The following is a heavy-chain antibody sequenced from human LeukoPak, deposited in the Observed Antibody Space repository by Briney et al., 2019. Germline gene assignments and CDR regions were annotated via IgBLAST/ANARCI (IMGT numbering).Heavy chain of an antibody. D-gene: IGHD3-16*02. V-gene: IGHV4-38-2*01. CDR3: ARGSRFGVLSSMDV. Sequence: SETLSLTCAVSGYSISSGYYWGWIRQPPGKGLEWIGSIYHSGSTYYNPSLKSRVTISVDTSKNQFSLKLSSVTAADTSVYYCARGSRFGVLSSMDVWGKGTTVTVSS. CDR2: IYHSGST. J-gene: IGHJ6*03. CDR1: GYSISSGYY.